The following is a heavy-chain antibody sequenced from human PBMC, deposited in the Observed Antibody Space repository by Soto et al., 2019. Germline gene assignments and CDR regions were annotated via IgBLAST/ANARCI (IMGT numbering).Heavy chain of an antibody. V-gene: IGHV4-4*02. CDR1: GVSVNNANW. J-gene: IGHJ4*02. CDR2: IYSTGAS. Sequence: SETLSLTCVVSGVSVNNANWWTWVRQSPGKGLEWVGDIYSTGASNYNPSLKSRVTISVDSSKNQFSLKLDSVTAADTAVYYCARLGGYYQAFDSWGQGTLVTVSS. CDR3: ARLGGYYQAFDS. D-gene: IGHD3-22*01.